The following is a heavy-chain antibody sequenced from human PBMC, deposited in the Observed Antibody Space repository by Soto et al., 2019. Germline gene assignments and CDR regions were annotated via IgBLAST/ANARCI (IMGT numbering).Heavy chain of an antibody. CDR3: TSAPQRALTERMGRS. V-gene: IGHV3-15*07. CDR1: GFTVGSAW. J-gene: IGHJ5*02. Sequence: EVQLVESGGGLVKPGGSLRLGCEVSGFTVGSAWMNWVRQAPGKGLVWVGRIKSKVDGGTTDYAEPVKGRFTISIDDSKNTLYLQMESLKTEDTAVYYCTSAPQRALTERMGRSWGQGTLVTVSS. D-gene: IGHD2-21*02. CDR2: IKSKVDGGTT.